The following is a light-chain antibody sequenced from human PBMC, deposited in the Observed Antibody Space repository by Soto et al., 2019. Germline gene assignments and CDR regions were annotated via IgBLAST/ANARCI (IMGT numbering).Light chain of an antibody. V-gene: IGKV4-1*01. CDR1: QSALYSPSNQNF. J-gene: IGKJ4*01. CDR2: WAS. CDR3: LHYHSVGMLP. Sequence: DIVMIQSPDYLALSLGERATINCTSSQSALYSPSNQNFLAWYQQKPGHPPKVLIYWASARASGVPDRFSGSGFGSDFSLTISSLPAEDGAVYFWLHYHSVGMLPFGGGTKVEIK.